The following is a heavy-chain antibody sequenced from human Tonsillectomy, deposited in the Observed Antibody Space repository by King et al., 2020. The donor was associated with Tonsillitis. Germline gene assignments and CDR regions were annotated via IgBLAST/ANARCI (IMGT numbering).Heavy chain of an antibody. V-gene: IGHV3-23*04. J-gene: IGHJ3*02. D-gene: IGHD3-10*01. CDR2: IIGSGGST. CDR1: GFTFSSYA. Sequence: VQLVESGGGLAQPGGSLRLSCAASGFTFSSYAMSWVRQAPEKGLEWVSSIIGSGGSTYYADSVKGRFTISRDNSKNTLSLQMNSLRAEDTAVCYCAKVVYGSGSYSSDAFDIWGQGTMVTVSS. CDR3: AKVVYGSGSYSSDAFDI.